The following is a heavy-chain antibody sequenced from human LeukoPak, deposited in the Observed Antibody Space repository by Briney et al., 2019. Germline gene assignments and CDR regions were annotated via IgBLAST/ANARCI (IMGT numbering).Heavy chain of an antibody. CDR2: INSDGSST. J-gene: IGHJ4*02. V-gene: IGHV3-74*01. D-gene: IGHD3-10*01. Sequence: PGGSLRLSCAASGFTFSSYWMHWVRQAPGKGLVWFSRINSDGSSTSYADSVKGRFTISRDNVKNTLYLQMNSLRSEDTAVYYCARDPYYGSGSFDYWGQGTLVTVSS. CDR1: GFTFSSYW. CDR3: ARDPYYGSGSFDY.